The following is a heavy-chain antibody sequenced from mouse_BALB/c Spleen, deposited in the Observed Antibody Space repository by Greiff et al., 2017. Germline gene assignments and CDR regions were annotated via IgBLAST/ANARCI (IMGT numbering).Heavy chain of an antibody. D-gene: IGHD2-10*02. CDR2: FNPGSGGT. J-gene: IGHJ2*01. CDR3: ARQYGNYFDY. Sequence: QVQLQQSGAELVRPGTSVKVYCKASGYAFTNYLIEWVKQRPGQGLEWIGVFNPGSGGTNYNEKFKGKATLTADKSTSTAYMQLSSLTSDDSAVYFCARQYGNYFDYWGQGTTLTVSS. CDR1: GYAFTNYL. V-gene: IGHV1-54*01.